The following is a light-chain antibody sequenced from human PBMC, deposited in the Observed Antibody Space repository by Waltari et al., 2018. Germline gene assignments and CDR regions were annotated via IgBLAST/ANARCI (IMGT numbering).Light chain of an antibody. CDR3: QQAYTPPWT. V-gene: IGKV1-39*01. Sequence: DIQMTQSPSALSASVGDRVTITCRASQNIHKFLNWYQQKPGKAPNLLIYAASTLQSGVPSRFSASGSGTDFTLAISSLQPEDFATYFCQQAYTPPWTFGLGTRVEVK. J-gene: IGKJ1*01. CDR2: AAS. CDR1: QNIHKF.